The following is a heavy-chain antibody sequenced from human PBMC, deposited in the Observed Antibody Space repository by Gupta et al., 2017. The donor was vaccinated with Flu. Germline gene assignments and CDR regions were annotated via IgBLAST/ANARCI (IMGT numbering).Heavy chain of an antibody. CDR1: GFTFRRYE. Sequence: EVQLVESWGGLVQPGGSLRLSCAAPGFTFRRYEMNWVRQAPGKGLEWVSYISSSGSTIYYADSVKGRFTISRDNAKNSLYLQMNSLRAEYTAVYYCARARDGYNRDAFDIWGQGTMVTVSS. D-gene: IGHD5-12*01. CDR2: ISSSGSTI. CDR3: ARARDGYNRDAFDI. V-gene: IGHV3-48*03. J-gene: IGHJ3*02.